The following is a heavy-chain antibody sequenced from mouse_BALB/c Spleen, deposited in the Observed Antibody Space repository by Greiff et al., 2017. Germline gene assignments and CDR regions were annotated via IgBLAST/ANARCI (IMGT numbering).Heavy chain of an antibody. CDR2: ISSGGST. CDR3: AIDRYDFYAMDY. Sequence: EVQLVESGGGLVKPGGSLKLSCAASGFTFSSYAMSWVRQTPEKRLEWVASISSGGSTYYPDSVKGRFTISRDNARNILYLKMSSLRSEDTAMYYCAIDRYDFYAMDYWGQGTSVTVSA. CDR1: GFTFSSYA. J-gene: IGHJ4*01. V-gene: IGHV5-6-5*01. D-gene: IGHD2-14*01.